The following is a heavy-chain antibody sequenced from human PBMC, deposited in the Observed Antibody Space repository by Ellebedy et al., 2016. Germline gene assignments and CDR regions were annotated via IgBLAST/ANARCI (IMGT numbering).Heavy chain of an antibody. V-gene: IGHV1-18*01. Sequence: ASVKVSXXASGYTFTSYGISWVRQAPGQGLEWMGWISAYNGNTNYAQKLQGRVTMTTDTSTSTAYMELRSLRSDDTAVYYCARNSHDGVRILEAYYHPWGQGTLVTVSS. J-gene: IGHJ4*02. D-gene: IGHD3-3*01. CDR2: ISAYNGNT. CDR3: ARNSHDGVRILEAYYHP. CDR1: GYTFTSYG.